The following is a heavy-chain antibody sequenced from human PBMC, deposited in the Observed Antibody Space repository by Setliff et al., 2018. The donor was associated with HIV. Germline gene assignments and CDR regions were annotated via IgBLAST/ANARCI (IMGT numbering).Heavy chain of an antibody. D-gene: IGHD2-2*01. Sequence: SETLSLTCTVSGYSLSSGFYWGWIRQPPGKGLEWIANIYHSGSTYNTPSLKSRVTISVDTSKNHFSLNLSSVTVADTAVYYCASGRAMNWFDPWGQGTLVTVSS. J-gene: IGHJ5*02. V-gene: IGHV4-38-2*02. CDR3: ASGRAMNWFDP. CDR2: IYHSGST. CDR1: GYSLSSGFY.